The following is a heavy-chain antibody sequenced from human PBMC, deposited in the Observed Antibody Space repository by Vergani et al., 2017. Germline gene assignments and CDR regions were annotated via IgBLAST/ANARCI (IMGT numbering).Heavy chain of an antibody. D-gene: IGHD1-26*01. J-gene: IGHJ4*02. CDR3: AKDPVSIVGADFDY. Sequence: EVQLLESGGGLLQPGGSLRLSCAASVFPFSRYVMSWVRQAPGKGLEWVSAIGGSGGSTYYADSVKGLFTISRDNPKNTLSLQMNSLRAEDTAVYYCAKDPVSIVGADFDYGGQGTLVTVSS. V-gene: IGHV3-23*01. CDR1: VFPFSRYV. CDR2: IGGSGGST.